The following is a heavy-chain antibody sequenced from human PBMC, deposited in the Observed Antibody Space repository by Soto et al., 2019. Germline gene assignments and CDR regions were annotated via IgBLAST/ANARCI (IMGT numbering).Heavy chain of an antibody. V-gene: IGHV3-33*01. Sequence: GGSLRLSCAASGFTFSSYGMHWVRQAPGKGLEWVAVIWYDGSNKYYADSVKGRFTISRDNSKNTLYLQMNSLRAEDTAVYYCARDRGDPMIVVLGYWGQGTLVTVSS. D-gene: IGHD3-22*01. CDR3: ARDRGDPMIVVLGY. CDR1: GFTFSSYG. J-gene: IGHJ4*02. CDR2: IWYDGSNK.